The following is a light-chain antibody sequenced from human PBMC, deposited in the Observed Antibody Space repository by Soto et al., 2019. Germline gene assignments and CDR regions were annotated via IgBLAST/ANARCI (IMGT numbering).Light chain of an antibody. J-gene: IGKJ5*01. V-gene: IGKV1-39*01. CDR1: QSIGSR. CDR2: VAS. Sequence: DIQMTQSPPSLSASVGDRVTVTCRASQSIGSRLNWYQQKSGKAPKLLIYVASSLQSGVPSRFSGSGSGTDCTLTISSLQPEDIATYYCQQSYSIPFTFGQGTRLEIK. CDR3: QQSYSIPFT.